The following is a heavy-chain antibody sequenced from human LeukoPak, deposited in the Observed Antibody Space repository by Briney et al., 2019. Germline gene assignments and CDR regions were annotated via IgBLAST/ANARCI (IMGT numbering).Heavy chain of an antibody. CDR3: ARFRDARFFDY. D-gene: IGHD5-24*01. V-gene: IGHV3-48*01. CDR1: GFTFSSYS. Sequence: GGSLRLSCAASGFTFSSYSMNWVRQAPGKGLEWVSYISSSSSTIYYADSVKGRFTISRDNAKNSLYLQMNGLRAEDTAVYYCARFRDARFFDYWGQGTLVTVSS. J-gene: IGHJ4*02. CDR2: ISSSSSTI.